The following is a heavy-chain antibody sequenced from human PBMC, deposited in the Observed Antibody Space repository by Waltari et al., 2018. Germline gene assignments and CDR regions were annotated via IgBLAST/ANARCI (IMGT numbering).Heavy chain of an antibody. J-gene: IGHJ2*01. CDR2: IYSGGST. D-gene: IGHD3-3*01. CDR3: ARVTGRYDFWSGYSTNPWYFDL. CDR1: GFTVSSNY. V-gene: IGHV3-53*01. Sequence: EVQLVESGGGLIQPGGSLRLSCAASGFTVSSNYMSWVRQAPGKGLEWVSVIYSGGSTYDADSVKGRFTISRDNSKNTLYLQMNSLRAEDTAVYYCARVTGRYDFWSGYSTNPWYFDLWGRGTLVTVSS.